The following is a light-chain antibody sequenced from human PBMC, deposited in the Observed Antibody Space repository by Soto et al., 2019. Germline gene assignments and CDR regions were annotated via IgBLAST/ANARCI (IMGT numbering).Light chain of an antibody. CDR2: LGS. CDR1: QSLLHSNGYNY. Sequence: DIVMTQSPLSLPVTPGEPASISCRSSQSLLHSNGYNYLDWYLQKPGQSPQLLIYLGSNRASGVXDXCSGSGSGTDFTLKINRVEAEDVGVYYCMQALQTSITFGQGTRLEIK. CDR3: MQALQTSIT. J-gene: IGKJ5*01. V-gene: IGKV2-28*01.